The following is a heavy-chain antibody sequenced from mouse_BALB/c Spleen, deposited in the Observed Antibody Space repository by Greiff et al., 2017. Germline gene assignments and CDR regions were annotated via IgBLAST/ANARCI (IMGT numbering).Heavy chain of an antibody. J-gene: IGHJ4*01. CDR1: GYTFTDYW. CDR3: ARSGGYDDGDYYAMDY. Sequence: QVQLQQPGAELVRPGASVKMSCKASGYTFTDYWMHWVKQRPGQGLEWIGAIDTSDSYTSYNQKFKGKATLTVDESSSTAYMQLSSLTSEDSAVYYCARSGGYDDGDYYAMDYWGQGTSVTVSS. D-gene: IGHD2-2*01. V-gene: IGHV1-69*02. CDR2: IDTSDSYT.